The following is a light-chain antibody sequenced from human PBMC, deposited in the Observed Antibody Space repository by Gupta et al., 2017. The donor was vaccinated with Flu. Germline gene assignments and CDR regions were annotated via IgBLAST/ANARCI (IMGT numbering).Light chain of an antibody. CDR3: QQRSNWPRLS. V-gene: IGKV3-11*01. Sequence: IVLTQSPATLSLSPAERATLSCRASQSVSSYLAWYQQKPGQAPRLLIYDASNRATGIPARFSGSGSGTDFTLTISSLEPEDFAVYYCQQRSNWPRLSFGGGTKLEIK. CDR1: QSVSSY. CDR2: DAS. J-gene: IGKJ4*01.